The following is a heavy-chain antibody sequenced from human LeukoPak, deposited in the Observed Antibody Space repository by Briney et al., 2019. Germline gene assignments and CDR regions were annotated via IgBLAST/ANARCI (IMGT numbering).Heavy chain of an antibody. J-gene: IGHJ3*02. CDR1: GFTFSSYG. D-gene: IGHD6-19*01. V-gene: IGHV3-23*01. Sequence: PGGSLRLSCAASGFTFSSYGMSWVRQAPGKGLEWVSTISGTGANTYYADSVKGRFTISRDNSKNTLYLQMNSLRAEDTAVYYCAKSSRWGSGWKDAFDIWGQGTMVTVSS. CDR2: ISGTGANT. CDR3: AKSSRWGSGWKDAFDI.